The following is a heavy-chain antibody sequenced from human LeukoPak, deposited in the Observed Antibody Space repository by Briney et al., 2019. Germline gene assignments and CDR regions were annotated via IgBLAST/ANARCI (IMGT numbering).Heavy chain of an antibody. Sequence: SETLSLTCAVYGGSFSGYYWSWIRQPPGKGLEWIGEINHSGSTNYNPSLKSQVTISVDTSKNQFSLKLSSVTAADTAVYYCARLSFWSGYYRFDYWGPGTVVTVS. CDR3: ARLSFWSGYYRFDY. CDR1: GGSFSGYY. V-gene: IGHV4-34*01. D-gene: IGHD3-3*01. J-gene: IGHJ4*02. CDR2: INHSGST.